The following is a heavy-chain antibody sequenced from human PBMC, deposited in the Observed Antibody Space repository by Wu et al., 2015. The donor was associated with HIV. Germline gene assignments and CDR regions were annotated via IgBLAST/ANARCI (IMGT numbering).Heavy chain of an antibody. CDR2: LSAHNGNT. CDR1: GGPFSSYA. Sequence: QVQLVQSGAEVKKPGSSVKVSCKASGGPFSSYAISWVRQAPGQGLEWMGWLSAHNGNTNYAQKFQDRITISTDTSAKTAYLQLRSLKSDDTAIYYCARVVHYYDGWGLDSWGQGTLVTVSS. CDR3: ARVVHYYDGWGLDS. J-gene: IGHJ4*02. D-gene: IGHD3-16*01. V-gene: IGHV1-18*01.